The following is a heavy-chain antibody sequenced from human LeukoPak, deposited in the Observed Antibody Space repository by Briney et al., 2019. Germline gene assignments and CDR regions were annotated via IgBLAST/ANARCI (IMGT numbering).Heavy chain of an antibody. Sequence: SETLSLTCTVSGGSISSYYWSWIRQPPGKELEWIGYIYYSGSTNYNPSLKSRVTISVDTSKNQFSLKLSSVTAADTAVYYCARRAVAGRYYGMDVWGQGTTVTVSS. CDR3: ARRAVAGRYYGMDV. D-gene: IGHD6-19*01. J-gene: IGHJ6*02. V-gene: IGHV4-59*08. CDR2: IYYSGST. CDR1: GGSISSYY.